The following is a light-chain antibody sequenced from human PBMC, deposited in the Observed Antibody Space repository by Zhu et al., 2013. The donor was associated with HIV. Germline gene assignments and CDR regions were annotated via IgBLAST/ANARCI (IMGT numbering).Light chain of an antibody. Sequence: EIVLTQSPGTLSLSPGESASLSCRASESVRTTSIAWFQQKPGQAPRLVIHGASTRATGIPDRFSGSGSGTDFTLTISRVEPEDFAVYYCQQSGSSSYSFGQGTKLEIK. J-gene: IGKJ2*03. CDR3: QQSGSSSYS. V-gene: IGKV3-20*01. CDR2: GAS. CDR1: ESVRTTS.